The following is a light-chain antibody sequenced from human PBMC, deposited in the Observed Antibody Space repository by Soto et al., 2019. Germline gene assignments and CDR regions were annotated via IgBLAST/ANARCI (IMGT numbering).Light chain of an antibody. CDR1: QGINSY. V-gene: IGKV1-16*01. J-gene: IGKJ4*01. Sequence: DIPMTQSPSSLSASVGDRVTIICRASQGINSYLAWFQQNPGKAPKSLIYDATSLQSGGPSRFSGSRSGTDFSLTISSLQPEDVATYYCQEYERYPPSFGGGTKVEI. CDR3: QEYERYPPS. CDR2: DAT.